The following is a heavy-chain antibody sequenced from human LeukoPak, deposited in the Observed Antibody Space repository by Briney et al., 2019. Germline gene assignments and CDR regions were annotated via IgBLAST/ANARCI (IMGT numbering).Heavy chain of an antibody. D-gene: IGHD4-11*01. CDR3: AKVALYSRLQFGYFDY. J-gene: IGHJ4*02. CDR1: GFTFSSYG. V-gene: IGHV3-33*06. CDR2: IWYDGSNK. Sequence: GRSLRLSCAASGFTFSSYGMHWVRQAPGKGLEWVAVIWYDGSNKYYADSVKGRFTISRDNSKNTLYLQMNSLRAEDTAVYYCAKVALYSRLQFGYFDYWGQGTLVTVSS.